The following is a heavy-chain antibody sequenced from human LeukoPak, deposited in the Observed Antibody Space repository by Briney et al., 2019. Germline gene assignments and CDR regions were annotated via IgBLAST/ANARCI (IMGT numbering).Heavy chain of an antibody. CDR2: IYYSGST. CDR3: ASRLYIGSYVEDY. V-gene: IGHV4-59*01. Sequence: SEALSLTCTVSGGSISSYYWSWIRQPPGKGLEWIGYIYYSGSTNYNPSLKSRVTISVDTSKNQFSLKLSSVTAADTAVYYCASRLYIGSYVEDYWGQGTLVTVSS. J-gene: IGHJ4*02. D-gene: IGHD1-26*01. CDR1: GGSISSYY.